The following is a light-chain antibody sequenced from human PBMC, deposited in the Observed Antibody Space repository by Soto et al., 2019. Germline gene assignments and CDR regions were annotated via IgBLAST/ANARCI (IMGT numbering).Light chain of an antibody. CDR2: EVS. J-gene: IGLJ1*01. CDR3: SSHTSSNTRI. CDR1: SSDIGAYDY. V-gene: IGLV2-14*03. Sequence: QSVLTQPASVFGSPGQSIAISCTGTSSDIGAYDYVSWYQQHPDKAPKLMIYEVSNRPSGVSNRFSGSKSVNTATLTISGLQAEDEADYYCSSHTSSNTRIFGTGTKATVL.